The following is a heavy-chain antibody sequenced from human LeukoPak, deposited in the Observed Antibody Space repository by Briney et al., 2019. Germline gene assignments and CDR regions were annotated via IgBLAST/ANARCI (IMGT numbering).Heavy chain of an antibody. Sequence: GGSLRLSCAASGFTFGSYGMHWVRQAPGKGLEWVAVIWYDGSNKYYADSVKGRFTISRDNSKNTLYLQMNSLRAEDTAVYYCARERVRGVIRYYFDYWGQGTLVTVSS. CDR2: IWYDGSNK. CDR1: GFTFGSYG. J-gene: IGHJ4*02. CDR3: ARERVRGVIRYYFDY. V-gene: IGHV3-33*01. D-gene: IGHD3-10*01.